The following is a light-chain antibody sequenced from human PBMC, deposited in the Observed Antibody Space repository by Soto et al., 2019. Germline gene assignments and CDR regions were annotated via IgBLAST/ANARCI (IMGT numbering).Light chain of an antibody. J-gene: IGKJ5*01. CDR2: GAS. CDR1: EVVTTN. CDR3: QQDSNWPPIT. Sequence: EIVVTQSPATLSVSPGERATLSCRASEVVTTNLAWYQQKPDQAPRLLIYGASTRAAGIPARFSGSGSGTHFTLTISSVQSEDFAVYYCQQDSNWPPITFGQGTRLEIK. V-gene: IGKV3-15*01.